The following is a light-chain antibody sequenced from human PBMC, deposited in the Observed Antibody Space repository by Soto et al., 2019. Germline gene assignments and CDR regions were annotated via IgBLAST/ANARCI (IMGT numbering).Light chain of an antibody. CDR3: QQRGVWPLT. Sequence: EIVLTQSPATLSLSPGERAALSCRASQGVGRFLAWYQQKPGQAPRLLIYDASNRATGIPARFSGSGSGTDFTLAINNLDTADFAVYYCQQRGVWPLTFGVGTKVEIK. V-gene: IGKV3-11*01. J-gene: IGKJ4*01. CDR1: QGVGRF. CDR2: DAS.